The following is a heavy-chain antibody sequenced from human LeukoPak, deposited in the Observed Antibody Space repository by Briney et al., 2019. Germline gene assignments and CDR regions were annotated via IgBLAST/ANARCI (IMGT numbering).Heavy chain of an antibody. CDR1: GGSFSGYY. D-gene: IGHD1-26*01. CDR2: INHSGST. CDR3: ARQVGGSKQVDY. V-gene: IGHV4-34*01. Sequence: PSETLSLTCAVYGGSFSGYYWSWLRQPPGKGLEWIGEINHSGSTYYNPSLKSRVTISVDTSKNQFPLKLSSVTAPDTAVYYCARQVGGSKQVDYWGQGTLVTVSS. J-gene: IGHJ4*02.